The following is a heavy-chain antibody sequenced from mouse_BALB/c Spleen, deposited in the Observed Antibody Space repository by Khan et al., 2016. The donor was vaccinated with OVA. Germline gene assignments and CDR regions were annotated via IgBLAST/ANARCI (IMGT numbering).Heavy chain of an antibody. D-gene: IGHD1-1*01. V-gene: IGHV5-4*02. CDR1: GFTFSDYY. CDR3: ARGGYGSIMDY. J-gene: IGHJ4*01. Sequence: DVKLVESGGGLVKPGGSLKLSCAASGFTFSDYYMYWVRQTPEKRLEWVATISDGGSYTYYPDSVKGRVTISRDNAKNNLYLQMSSLKSEDTAMYYCARGGYGSIMDYWGQGTSVTVSS. CDR2: ISDGGSYT.